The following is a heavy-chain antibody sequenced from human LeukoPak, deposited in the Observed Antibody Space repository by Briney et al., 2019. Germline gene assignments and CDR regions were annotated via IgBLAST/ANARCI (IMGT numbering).Heavy chain of an antibody. D-gene: IGHD2-2*01. J-gene: IGHJ5*02. Sequence: SETLSLTCTVSGGSISSSSYYWGWIRQPPGKGLEWIGSIYYSGSTYYNPSLKSRVTISVDTSKNQFSLKLSSVTAADTAVYYCASGIGYCSSTSFYSEGYNWFDPWGQGTLVTVSS. CDR2: IYYSGST. CDR3: ASGIGYCSSTSFYSEGYNWFDP. V-gene: IGHV4-39*07. CDR1: GGSISSSSYY.